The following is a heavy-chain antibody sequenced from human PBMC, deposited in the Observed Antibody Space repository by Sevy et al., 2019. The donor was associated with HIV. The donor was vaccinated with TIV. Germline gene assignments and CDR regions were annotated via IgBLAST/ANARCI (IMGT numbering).Heavy chain of an antibody. Sequence: GESLKISCAASGFTFNTHAMNWVRQAPGKGLEWVAFIRYDGSNEYYGGSVKGRFTISRDNSKDTLYLQMNSLRPEDTAVYFCAKDRKVLLVVYAIPFDVFDIWGHGTMVTVSS. J-gene: IGHJ3*02. CDR2: IRYDGSNE. V-gene: IGHV3-30*02. CDR1: GFTFNTHA. D-gene: IGHD2-8*02. CDR3: AKDRKVLLVVYAIPFDVFDI.